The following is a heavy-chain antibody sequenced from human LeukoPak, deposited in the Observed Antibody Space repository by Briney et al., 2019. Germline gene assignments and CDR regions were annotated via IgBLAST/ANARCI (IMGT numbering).Heavy chain of an antibody. CDR1: GGSISSGSHY. D-gene: IGHD3-3*01. V-gene: IGHV4-61*02. CDR3: SRGGVYYNFWSGYDY. CDR2: IFPGGRT. J-gene: IGHJ4*02. Sequence: TSETLSLTCTVSGGSISSGSHYWSWVRQPAGKGLEWIGRIFPGGRTDYIPSFESRVAMSVDTSNNQFSLRLSSVTAADTAVYYCSRGGVYYNFWSGYDYWGQGTLVTVSS.